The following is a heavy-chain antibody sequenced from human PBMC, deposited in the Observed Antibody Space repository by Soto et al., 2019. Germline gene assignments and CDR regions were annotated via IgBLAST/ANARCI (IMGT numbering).Heavy chain of an antibody. D-gene: IGHD3-3*01. V-gene: IGHV3-66*01. CDR3: AREGGPEWLLFGAFAI. CDR2: IYSGGST. CDR1: GFTVSSNY. J-gene: IGHJ3*02. Sequence: EVQLVESGGGLVQPGGSLRLSCAASGFTVSSNYMSWVRQAPGKGLEWVSVIYSGGSTYYADSVKGRFTISRDNSKNTLYLQMNSLIAEDTAVYYCAREGGPEWLLFGAFAIWGQGTMVTVSS.